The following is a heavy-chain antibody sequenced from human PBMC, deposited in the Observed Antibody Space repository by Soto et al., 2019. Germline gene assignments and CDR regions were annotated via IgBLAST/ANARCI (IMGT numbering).Heavy chain of an antibody. CDR3: ARDEGAAAGSRTPYFDY. D-gene: IGHD6-13*01. Sequence: GESLKISCAASGFTFSSYSMNWVRQAPGKGLEWVSYISSSSSTIYYADSVKGRFTISRDNAKNSLYLQMNSLRAEDTAVYYCARDEGAAAGSRTPYFDYWGQGTLVTVSS. CDR2: ISSSSSTI. V-gene: IGHV3-48*01. CDR1: GFTFSSYS. J-gene: IGHJ4*02.